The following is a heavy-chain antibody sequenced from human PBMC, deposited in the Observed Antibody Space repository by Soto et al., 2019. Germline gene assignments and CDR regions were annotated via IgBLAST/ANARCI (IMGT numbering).Heavy chain of an antibody. CDR1: GFTFSSYA. V-gene: IGHV3-23*01. J-gene: IGHJ4*02. CDR2: ISGSGGST. D-gene: IGHD1-1*01. Sequence: GGSLRPSCAASGFTFSSYAMSWVRQAPGKGLEWVSAISGSGGSTYYADSVKGRFTISRDNSKNTLYLQMNSLRAEDTAVYYCAKGPQWNHGYFDYWGQGTLVTVSS. CDR3: AKGPQWNHGYFDY.